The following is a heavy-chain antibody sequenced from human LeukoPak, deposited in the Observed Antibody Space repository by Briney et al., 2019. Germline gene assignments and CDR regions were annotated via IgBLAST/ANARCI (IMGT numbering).Heavy chain of an antibody. V-gene: IGHV4-59*12. CDR1: GGSISSDY. J-gene: IGHJ4*02. CDR3: ARESYSSGWYKDY. D-gene: IGHD6-19*01. CDR2: IYYSGST. Sequence: SETLSLTCTVSGGSISSDYWSWIRQPPGKGLEWIGYIYYSGSTNYNPSLKGRVTMSVDTSKNQFSLNLSSLTAADTAFYYCARESYSSGWYKDYWGQGILVTVSS.